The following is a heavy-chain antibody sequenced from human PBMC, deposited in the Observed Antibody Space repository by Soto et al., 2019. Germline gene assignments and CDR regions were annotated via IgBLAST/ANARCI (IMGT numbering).Heavy chain of an antibody. CDR1: GLAFSSYW. CDR3: AKYSRMETNY. V-gene: IGHV3-7*05. D-gene: IGHD5-12*01. J-gene: IGHJ4*02. CDR2: IKYDRSEK. Sequence: GGSLRLSCAASGLAFSSYWMTWVRQAPGKGLEWVANIKYDRSEKYYVDAVKGRFTISRDNAKNTLYLEATGLRADDTAVYYCAKYSRMETNYWGQGTLVTVS.